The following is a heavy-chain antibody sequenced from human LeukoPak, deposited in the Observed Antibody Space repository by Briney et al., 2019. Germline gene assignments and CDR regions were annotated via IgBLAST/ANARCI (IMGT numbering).Heavy chain of an antibody. CDR3: ARDRRGYSGYDMN. J-gene: IGHJ4*02. CDR1: GYTFNGYY. Sequence: ASVKVSCKASGYTFNGYYMQWVRQAPAQGLEWMGRINPNSGGTDSAQKFQGRVTMTIDTSINTAYMELSSLTSDDTAVYYCARDRRGYSGYDMNRGQGTLVTVSS. V-gene: IGHV1-2*06. CDR2: INPNSGGT. D-gene: IGHD5-12*01.